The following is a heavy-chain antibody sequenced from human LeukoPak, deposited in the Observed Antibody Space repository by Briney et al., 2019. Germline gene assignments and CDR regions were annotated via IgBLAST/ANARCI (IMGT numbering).Heavy chain of an antibody. CDR2: FDPEDGET. D-gene: IGHD2-2*01. Sequence: GASVKVSCKVSGYTLTELSMHWVRQAPGKGLEWMGGFDPEDGETIYAQKFQGRVIMTEDTSTDTAYMELSSLRSEDTAVYYCATVHDYCSSTSCWKYNWFDPWGQGTLVTVSS. V-gene: IGHV1-24*01. CDR3: ATVHDYCSSTSCWKYNWFDP. CDR1: GYTLTELS. J-gene: IGHJ5*02.